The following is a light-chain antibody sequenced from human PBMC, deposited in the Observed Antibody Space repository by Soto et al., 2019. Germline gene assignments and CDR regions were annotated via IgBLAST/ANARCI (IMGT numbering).Light chain of an antibody. CDR3: CSYTSSSALYV. J-gene: IGLJ1*01. CDR1: SSDVGTYNY. CDR2: EVD. Sequence: QSALTQPASVSGSPGQSITISCTGTSSDVGTYNYVSWYQQHPGKPPKLIMYEVDNRPSGVANRFSGSKSGNTASLTISGLQAEDEADYHCCSYTSSSALYVFGTGTKLTVL. V-gene: IGLV2-14*01.